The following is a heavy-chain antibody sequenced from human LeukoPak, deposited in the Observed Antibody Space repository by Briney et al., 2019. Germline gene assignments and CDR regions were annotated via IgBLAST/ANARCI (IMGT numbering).Heavy chain of an antibody. CDR2: INHSGST. CDR1: GGSFSGYY. J-gene: IGHJ3*02. CDR3: ARRSWIRGSLDI. D-gene: IGHD5-18*01. V-gene: IGHV4-34*01. Sequence: SETLSLTCAVYGGSFSGYYWSWIRQPPGKGLEWIGEINHSGSTNYNPSLKSRATISVDTSKNQFSLKLSSVTAADTAVYYCARRSWIRGSLDIWGQGTMVTVSS.